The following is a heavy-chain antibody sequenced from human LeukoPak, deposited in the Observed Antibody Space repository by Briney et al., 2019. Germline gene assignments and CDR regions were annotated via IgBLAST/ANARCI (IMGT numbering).Heavy chain of an antibody. CDR2: SSAYNGKT. J-gene: IGHJ4*02. CDR3: ARVGDILTGYPYYFDY. D-gene: IGHD3-9*01. V-gene: IGHV1-18*03. CDR1: GYTLTSYG. Sequence: RASVKVSCKASGYTLTSYGISWVRQAPGQGLEWRGWSSAYNGKTNYAQKLQGRVTMTTDTSTSTAYMELRSLRSDDMAVYYCARVGDILTGYPYYFDYWGQGTLVTVSS.